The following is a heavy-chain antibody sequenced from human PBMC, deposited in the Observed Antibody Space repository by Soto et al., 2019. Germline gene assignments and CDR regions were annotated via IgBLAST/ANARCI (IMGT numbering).Heavy chain of an antibody. V-gene: IGHV3-30*18. J-gene: IGHJ4*02. D-gene: IGHD6-19*01. CDR3: AKDGEYSSGWYEKFDY. CDR2: ISYDGSNK. CDR1: GFTFSSYG. Sequence: GGSLRLSCAASGFTFSSYGMHWVRQAPGKGLEWVAVISYDGSNKYYADSVKGRFTISRDNSKNTLYLQMNSLRAEDTAVYYCAKDGEYSSGWYEKFDYWGQGTLVTVSS.